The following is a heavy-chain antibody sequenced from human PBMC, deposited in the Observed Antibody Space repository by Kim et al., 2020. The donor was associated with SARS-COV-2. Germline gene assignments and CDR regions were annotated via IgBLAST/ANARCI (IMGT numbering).Heavy chain of an antibody. CDR1: GGSFSGYY. D-gene: IGHD1-7*01. J-gene: IGHJ4*02. CDR2: INHSGST. CDR3: ARGRTGTLNY. Sequence: SETLSLTCAVYGGSFSGYYWSWIRQPPGKGLEWIGEINHSGSTNYNPSLKSRVTISVDTSKNQFSLKLSSVTAADTAVYCCARGRTGTLNYWGQGTLVTVSS. V-gene: IGHV4-34*01.